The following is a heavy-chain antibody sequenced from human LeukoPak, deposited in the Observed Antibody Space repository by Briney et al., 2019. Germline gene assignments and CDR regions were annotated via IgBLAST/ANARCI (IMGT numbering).Heavy chain of an antibody. CDR3: ARISVGAAGNNWFNP. Sequence: ASETLSLTCTVSGGSISSSSYYWGWIRQPPGKGLEWIGSIYYSGSTYYNPSLKSRVTISVDTSKNQFSLKLSPVTAADTAVYYCARISVGAAGNNWFNPWGQGTLVTVSS. CDR1: GGSISSSSYY. V-gene: IGHV4-39*01. D-gene: IGHD6-13*01. CDR2: IYYSGST. J-gene: IGHJ5*02.